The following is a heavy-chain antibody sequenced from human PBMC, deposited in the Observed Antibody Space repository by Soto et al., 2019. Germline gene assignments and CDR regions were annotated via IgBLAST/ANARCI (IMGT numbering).Heavy chain of an antibody. V-gene: IGHV4-30-2*01. CDR1: GGSISSCGYS. CDR3: ARTDYYDSSGYYY. Sequence: SGTLSLTCAVSGGSISSCGYSWSWIRQPPGKGLEWIGYIYHSGSTYYNPSLKSRVTISVDRSKNQFSLKLSSVTAADTAVYYCARTDYYDSSGYYYWGQGTLVTVSS. CDR2: IYHSGST. J-gene: IGHJ4*02. D-gene: IGHD3-22*01.